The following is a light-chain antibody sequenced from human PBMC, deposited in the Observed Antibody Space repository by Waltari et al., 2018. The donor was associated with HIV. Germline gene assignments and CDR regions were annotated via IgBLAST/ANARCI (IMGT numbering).Light chain of an antibody. CDR1: SSDVGGYNS. CDR2: EVS. V-gene: IGLV2-14*01. CDR3: SSYTSSSTHYV. J-gene: IGLJ1*01. Sequence: QSALTQPASVSGSPGQSLTISCTGTSSDVGGYNSVSWYQQHPGKAPKLMIYEVSNRPSGVSNRFSGSKSGNTASLTISGLQAEDEADYYCSSYTSSSTHYVFGTGTKVTVL.